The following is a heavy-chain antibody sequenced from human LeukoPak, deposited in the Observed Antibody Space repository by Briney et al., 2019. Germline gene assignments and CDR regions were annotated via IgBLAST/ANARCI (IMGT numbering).Heavy chain of an antibody. Sequence: APVKVSCKASGYTFTGYYMHWVRQAPGQGLEWMGWINPNSGGTNYAQKFQGRVTMTRDTSISTAYMELSRLRSDDTAVYYCATSEVVTAPGAFDIWGQGTMVTVSS. CDR2: INPNSGGT. D-gene: IGHD2-21*02. CDR3: ATSEVVTAPGAFDI. J-gene: IGHJ3*02. V-gene: IGHV1-2*02. CDR1: GYTFTGYY.